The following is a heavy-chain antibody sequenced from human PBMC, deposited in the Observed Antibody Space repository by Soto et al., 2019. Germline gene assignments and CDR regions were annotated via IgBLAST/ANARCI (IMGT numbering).Heavy chain of an antibody. V-gene: IGHV1-18*01. CDR2: ISAYNGNT. Sequence: QVQLVQPGAEVKKPGASVKVSCKPSGYTSTNFGLSWVRQAPGQGLEWIGWISAYNGNTNYAQNFQGRVTMTTDTSTSTAYMELRSLRSDDTAVYYCARGGTPIDYGGQGTLVTVSS. CDR1: GYTSTNFG. D-gene: IGHD3-16*01. J-gene: IGHJ4*02. CDR3: ARGGTPIDY.